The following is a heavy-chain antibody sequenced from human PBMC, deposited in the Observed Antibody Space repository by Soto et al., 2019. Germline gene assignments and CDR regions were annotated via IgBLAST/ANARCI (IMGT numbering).Heavy chain of an antibody. CDR3: ARGIEMARIGWFDP. Sequence: GESLKISCKGSGYRFTSFWIGWVRQMPGKGLEWLGIIYPGDADIRYTPSFQGQVTMSADKSISTAYLQWSSLKASDTAIYSCARGIEMARIGWFDPWCQGALVTASS. V-gene: IGHV5-51*01. J-gene: IGHJ5*02. D-gene: IGHD5-12*01. CDR1: GYRFTSFW. CDR2: IYPGDADI.